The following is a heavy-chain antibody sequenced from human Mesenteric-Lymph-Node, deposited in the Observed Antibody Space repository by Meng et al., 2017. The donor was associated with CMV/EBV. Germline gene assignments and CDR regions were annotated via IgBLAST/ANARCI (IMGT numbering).Heavy chain of an antibody. Sequence: GESLKISCAASGFTFDDYAMHWVRQPPGKGLQWVSLITWDGVNIYYADSVKGRFTISRDNNKNSLYLQMNSLRVEDSALYYCAKAEIDFGGNPWVVDYWGQGTLVTVSS. CDR2: ITWDGVNI. D-gene: IGHD4-23*01. CDR1: GFTFDDYA. CDR3: AKAEIDFGGNPWVVDY. J-gene: IGHJ4*02. V-gene: IGHV3-43D*03.